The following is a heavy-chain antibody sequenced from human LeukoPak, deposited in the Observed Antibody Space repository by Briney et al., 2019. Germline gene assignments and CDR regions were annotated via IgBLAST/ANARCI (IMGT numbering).Heavy chain of an antibody. D-gene: IGHD6-13*01. J-gene: IGHJ4*02. Sequence: PGGSLRLSCAPSGLSFSSYTIHWVRQAPGKGLEWVAVIWYDGSNKYYAGSVKGRFTISRDNSKNTLYLQMNSLRAEDTAVYYCARARYSSSWYIFDYWGQGTLVTVSS. CDR2: IWYDGSNK. CDR1: GLSFSSYT. V-gene: IGHV3-33*08. CDR3: ARARYSSSWYIFDY.